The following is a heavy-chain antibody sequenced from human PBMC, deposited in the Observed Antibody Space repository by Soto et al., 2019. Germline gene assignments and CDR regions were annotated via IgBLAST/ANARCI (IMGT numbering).Heavy chain of an antibody. CDR2: ISSSSTYI. CDR3: ARFGRLGPTEVY. D-gene: IGHD1-26*01. J-gene: IGHJ4*02. CDR1: GFIFSSYS. Sequence: EVQLVESGGGLVQPGGSLRLSCAASGFIFSSYSMNWVRQAPGKGLEWVSFISSSSTYIYYADSVKGRFTISRDNAKNSLYLQMNSLRAEDTPVYYCARFGRLGPTEVYWGQGTLVTVSS. V-gene: IGHV3-21*06.